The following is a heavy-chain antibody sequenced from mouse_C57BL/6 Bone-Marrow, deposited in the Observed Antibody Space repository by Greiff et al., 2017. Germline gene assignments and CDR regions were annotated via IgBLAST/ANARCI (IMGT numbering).Heavy chain of an antibody. CDR3: ARGGFGYYGSSYWYFDV. V-gene: IGHV1-72*01. J-gene: IGHJ1*03. CDR2: IDPNSGGT. CDR1: GYTFTSYW. D-gene: IGHD1-1*01. Sequence: VKLQQPGAELVKPGASVKLSCKASGYTFTSYWMHWVKQRPGRGLEWIGRIDPNSGGTKYNEKFKSKATLTVDKPSSTAYMQLSSLTSEDSAVYYCARGGFGYYGSSYWYFDVWGTGTTVTVSS.